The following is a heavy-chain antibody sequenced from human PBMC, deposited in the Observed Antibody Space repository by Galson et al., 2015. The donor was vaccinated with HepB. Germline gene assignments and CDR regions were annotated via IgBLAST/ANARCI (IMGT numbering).Heavy chain of an antibody. J-gene: IGHJ4*02. CDR2: IAYDGSSQ. V-gene: IGHV3-30*08. Sequence: AASAFTLSDYAGHWVRHAPGEGLEWVARIAYDGSSQYYGDSVEGRFTISRDNSKKTVYLQMNSLRLEDTAVYYCATYSNKWGGYWGQGTLVTVSS. D-gene: IGHD1-26*01. CDR3: ATYSNKWGGY. CDR1: AFTLSDYA.